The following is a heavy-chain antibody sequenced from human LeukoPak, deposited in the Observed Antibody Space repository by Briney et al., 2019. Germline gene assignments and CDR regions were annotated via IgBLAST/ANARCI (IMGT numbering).Heavy chain of an antibody. CDR2: ISSSSSYI. J-gene: IGHJ4*02. CDR1: GFTFSSYS. D-gene: IGHD6-19*01. Sequence: PGGSLRLSCAASGFTFSSYSMNWVRQAPGKGLEWVSSISSSSSYIYYADSVKGRFTISRDNAKNSLYLQMNSLRAEDTAVYYCARDTCSSGWYPGFRPFFDYWGQGTLVTVSS. CDR3: ARDTCSSGWYPGFRPFFDY. V-gene: IGHV3-21*01.